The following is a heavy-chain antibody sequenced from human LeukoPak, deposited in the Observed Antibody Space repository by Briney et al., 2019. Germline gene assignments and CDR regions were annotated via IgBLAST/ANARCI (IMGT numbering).Heavy chain of an antibody. D-gene: IGHD6-6*01. J-gene: IGHJ4*02. CDR1: GFTFCTYW. CDR2: INSDGSST. CDR3: ARGGVYSTSAVDY. Sequence: QSGGSLRLSCAASGFTFCTYWMHWVRHAPGKGLVWVSRINSDGSSTIYADSVKGRFTISRDNAKNTLYLQMNSLRADDTAVYYCARGGVYSTSAVDYWGQGTLVTVSS. V-gene: IGHV3-74*01.